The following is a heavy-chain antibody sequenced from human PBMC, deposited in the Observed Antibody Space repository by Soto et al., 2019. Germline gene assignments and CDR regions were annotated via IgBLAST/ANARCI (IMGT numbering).Heavy chain of an antibody. J-gene: IGHJ3*02. CDR3: AREAAGFDI. CDR2: IYYGGTM. Sequence: EMQLVETGGGLIQPGGSLRLSCAASGFTVSDDHMSWVRQAPGKGPEWVSVIYYGGTMYYADSVQGRFTISRDKSKNTLYLQMNDLRADDTAVYYCAREAAGFDIWGQGTMVTVSS. V-gene: IGHV3-53*02. CDR1: GFTVSDDH.